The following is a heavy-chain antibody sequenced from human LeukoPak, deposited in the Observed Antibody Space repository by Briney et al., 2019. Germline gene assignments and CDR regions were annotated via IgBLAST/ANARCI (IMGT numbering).Heavy chain of an antibody. Sequence: AAVKLSCMASGYTFTGYYMHWVRQAPGQGLEWMGWINPNSGGTNYAQKFQGRVTMTRDTSISTAYMELSRLRSDDTAVYYCASPAVAGIAVAVTFDYWGQKTLVSLSS. V-gene: IGHV1-2*02. CDR2: INPNSGGT. D-gene: IGHD6-19*01. J-gene: IGHJ4*02. CDR3: ASPAVAGIAVAVTFDY. CDR1: GYTFTGYY.